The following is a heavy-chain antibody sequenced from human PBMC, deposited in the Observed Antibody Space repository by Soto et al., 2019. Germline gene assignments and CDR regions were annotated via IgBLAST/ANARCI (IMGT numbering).Heavy chain of an antibody. Sequence: TGGSLRLSCAASGFAFISYAMKWVRQAPGKGLEWVSLIGESGTPTYYADSVKGRFTISRDNSGNTLFLEMYSLRAEDTAVYYCARYIPGVRYYGMDVWGQGTTVTVSS. CDR2: IGESGTPT. CDR1: GFAFISYA. V-gene: IGHV3-23*01. CDR3: ARYIPGVRYYGMDV. D-gene: IGHD2-2*01. J-gene: IGHJ6*02.